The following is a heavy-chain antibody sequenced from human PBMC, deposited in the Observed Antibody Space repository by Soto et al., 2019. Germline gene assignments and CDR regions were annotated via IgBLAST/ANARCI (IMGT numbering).Heavy chain of an antibody. CDR3: ARDYYDSAYNWFDP. V-gene: IGHV4-59*01. D-gene: IGHD3-22*01. CDR1: GGSISSYY. Sequence: KPSETLSLTCTVSGGSISSYYWSWIRRPPGKGLEWIGYIYYSGSTNYNPSLKSRVTISVDTSKNQFSLKLSSVTAADTAVYYCARDYYDSAYNWFDPWGQGTLVTVSS. CDR2: IYYSGST. J-gene: IGHJ5*02.